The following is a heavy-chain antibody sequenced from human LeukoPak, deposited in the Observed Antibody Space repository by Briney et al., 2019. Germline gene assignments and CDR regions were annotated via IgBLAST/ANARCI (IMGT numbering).Heavy chain of an antibody. D-gene: IGHD3-10*01. Sequence: SETLSLTCAVSGYSISSGYYWGWIRQPPGKGLEYIGTIYHSGSTYYNPSLKSRVTISVDTSKSQFSLKLSSVTAADTAVYYCASGPYGSGSKIDYWGQGSLVTVSS. CDR1: GYSISSGYY. CDR3: ASGPYGSGSKIDY. V-gene: IGHV4-38-2*01. CDR2: IYHSGST. J-gene: IGHJ4*02.